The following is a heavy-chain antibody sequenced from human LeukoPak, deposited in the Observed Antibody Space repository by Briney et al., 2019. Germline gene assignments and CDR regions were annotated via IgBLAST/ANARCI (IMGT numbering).Heavy chain of an antibody. CDR3: ARSMTTVTRGHFDY. D-gene: IGHD4-17*01. V-gene: IGHV4-38-2*01. CDR2: IYHSGST. J-gene: IGHJ4*02. Sequence: SETLSLTCAVSGYSISSGYYWGWIRQPPGKGLEWIGSIYHSGSTYYDPSLKSRVTISVDTSKNTFSLKLSSVTAADTAVYYCARSMTTVTRGHFDYWGQGTLVTVSS. CDR1: GYSISSGYY.